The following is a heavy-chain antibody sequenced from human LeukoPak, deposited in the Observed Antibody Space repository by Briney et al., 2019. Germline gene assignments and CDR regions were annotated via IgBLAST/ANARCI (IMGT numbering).Heavy chain of an antibody. V-gene: IGHV3-74*01. D-gene: IGHD3-22*01. Sequence: PGGSLGLTCAASGFTFSNYWMHWVRQAPGKGLVWVSRINSDGSSTSYADSVKGRFTISRDNAKNTLYLQMNSLRAEDTALYYCASLDYFDSSDYGDYWGQGTLVTVSS. J-gene: IGHJ4*02. CDR2: INSDGSST. CDR3: ASLDYFDSSDYGDY. CDR1: GFTFSNYW.